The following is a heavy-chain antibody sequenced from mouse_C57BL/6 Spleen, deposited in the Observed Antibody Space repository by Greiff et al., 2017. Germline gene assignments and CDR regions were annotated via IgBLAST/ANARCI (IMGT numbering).Heavy chain of an antibody. J-gene: IGHJ3*01. D-gene: IGHD1-1*01. CDR3: ARRNYGSSYEFAY. CDR2: ISSGSSTI. V-gene: IGHV5-17*01. Sequence: EVKLVESGGGLVKPGGSLKLSCAASGFTFSDSGMHWVRQAPEKGLGGVAYISSGSSTIYYADTVKGRFTISRDNAKNTLFLQMTSLRSEDTAMYYCARRNYGSSYEFAYWGQGTLVTVSA. CDR1: GFTFSDSG.